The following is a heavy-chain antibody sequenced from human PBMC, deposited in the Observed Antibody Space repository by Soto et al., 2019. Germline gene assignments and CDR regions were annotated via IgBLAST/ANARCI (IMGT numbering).Heavy chain of an antibody. CDR3: ARGTYFDY. CDR2: ISANNDHT. J-gene: IGHJ4*02. CDR1: GYTLNTYG. Sequence: QVQLVQSGAEVKKPGASVKVSCKASGYTLNTYGITWVRQAPGQGLEWMGWISANNDHTNYPQKHQGRVTMTTDTSRSTAYMELRSLTSDATAVYYCARGTYFDYWGQGTLVTVSS. V-gene: IGHV1-18*01.